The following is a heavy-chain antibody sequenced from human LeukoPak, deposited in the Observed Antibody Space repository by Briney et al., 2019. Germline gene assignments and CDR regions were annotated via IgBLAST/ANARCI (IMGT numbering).Heavy chain of an antibody. CDR3: ARDRRIVGATRFDY. CDR2: ISFDGSQK. Sequence: GGSLRLSCAASGFTFSNYGMHWVRQAPGKGLEWVALISFDGSQKYYADSVKGRFTISRDNAKSSLYLQMNSLRAEDTAVYYCARDRRIVGATRFDYWGQGTLVTVSS. D-gene: IGHD1-26*01. V-gene: IGHV3-33*01. CDR1: GFTFSNYG. J-gene: IGHJ4*02.